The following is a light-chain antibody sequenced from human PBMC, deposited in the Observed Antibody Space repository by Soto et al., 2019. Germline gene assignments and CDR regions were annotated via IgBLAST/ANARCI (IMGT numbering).Light chain of an antibody. Sequence: QSVLTQPASVSGSPGQSIAISCTGTSSDVGGYNYVSWYQQHPGKAPKLMIYEVSNRPSGVSNRFSGSKSGNTASLTISGLQAEDEAVYYCSSYTSSSTLLFGGGTKLTVL. CDR2: EVS. V-gene: IGLV2-14*01. J-gene: IGLJ2*01. CDR1: SSDVGGYNY. CDR3: SSYTSSSTLL.